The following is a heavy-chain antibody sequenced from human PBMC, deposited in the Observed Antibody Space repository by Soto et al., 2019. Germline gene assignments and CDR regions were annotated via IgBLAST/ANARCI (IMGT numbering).Heavy chain of an antibody. CDR2: INHSGST. D-gene: IGHD3-10*01. CDR3: ARVSGIYYYGMDV. J-gene: IGHJ6*02. CDR1: GGSFSGYY. V-gene: IGHV4-34*01. Sequence: QVQLQQWGAGLLKPSETLSLTCAVYGGSFSGYYWSWIRQPQGKGLEWIGEINHSGSTNYNPSLKSRVTISVATSTNQVSLKLSSVTAEDTAVYYCARVSGIYYYGMDVWGQGTTVTVSS.